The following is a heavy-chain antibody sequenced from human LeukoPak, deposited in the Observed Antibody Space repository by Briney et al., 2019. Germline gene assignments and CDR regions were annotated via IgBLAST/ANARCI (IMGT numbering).Heavy chain of an antibody. Sequence: ASVKVSCKASGGTFSSYAISWVRRAPGQGLEWMGGIIPIFGTANYAQKFQGRVTITADESTSTAYMELSSLRSEDTAVYYCARSVYCSGGSCYLLLDYWGQGTLVTVSS. CDR3: ARSVYCSGGSCYLLLDY. J-gene: IGHJ4*02. V-gene: IGHV1-69*13. D-gene: IGHD2-15*01. CDR1: GGTFSSYA. CDR2: IIPIFGTA.